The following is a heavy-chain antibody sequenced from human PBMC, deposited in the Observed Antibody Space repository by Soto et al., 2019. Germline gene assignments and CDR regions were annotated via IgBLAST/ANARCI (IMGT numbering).Heavy chain of an antibody. CDR1: GFSLTTSGVG. V-gene: IGHV2-5*02. CDR3: AHRVLRTVFGLVTTTAIYFDF. D-gene: IGHD3-3*01. Sequence: QITLNESGPTVVRPTETLTLTCRFSGFSLTTSGVGVGWIRQSPGKAPEWLALIYWDDDKRYSASLKSRLTIIKDTSKNQVVLTVSDLDPTDTATYYCAHRVLRTVFGLVTTTAIYFDFWGQGTPVDVSS. CDR2: IYWDDDK. J-gene: IGHJ4*02.